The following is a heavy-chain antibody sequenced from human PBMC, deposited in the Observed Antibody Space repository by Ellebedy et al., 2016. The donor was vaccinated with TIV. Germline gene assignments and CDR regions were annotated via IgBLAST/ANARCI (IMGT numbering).Heavy chain of an antibody. D-gene: IGHD1-26*01. CDR2: IYHSGST. CDR1: GSLSGYY. CDR3: ARCPEVGATDY. V-gene: IGHV4-34*01. Sequence: SETLSLTCAGGSLSGYYWNWIRQPPGKGLEWIGEIYHSGSTNYNPSLKSRVTLLVDKSKNQFSLKLSSVTAADTAVYYCARCPEVGATDYWGQGTLVTVSS. J-gene: IGHJ4*02.